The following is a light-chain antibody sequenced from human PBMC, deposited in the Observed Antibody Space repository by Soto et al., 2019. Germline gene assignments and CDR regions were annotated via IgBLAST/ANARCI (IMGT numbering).Light chain of an antibody. J-gene: IGKJ1*01. CDR1: QSVKNNY. Sequence: DIVLTQSPGTLSLSPGERATLSCRASQSVKNNYLAWYHQKPGQAPRLLIYGASSRATCAPGRFSGSGSRTDFTLTIVSQEAAVLLVCICQQSVASQTFGQGTKG. CDR3: QQSVASQT. V-gene: IGKV3-20*01. CDR2: GAS.